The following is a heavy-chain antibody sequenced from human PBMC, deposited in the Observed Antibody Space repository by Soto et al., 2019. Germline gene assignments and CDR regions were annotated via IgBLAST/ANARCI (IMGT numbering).Heavy chain of an antibody. D-gene: IGHD2-15*01. CDR2: IIPIFGTA. V-gene: IGHV1-69*01. J-gene: IGHJ6*02. Sequence: QVQLVQSGAEVKKPGSSVKVSCKAPGGTFSSYAISWVRQAPGQGLEWMGGIIPIFGTAKYAQKFQGRVTINEDEYTRKGYMELSSLRSEDTAVYYCARSQGGSSSLDIYYYYYYGMDVWGQGTTVTVSS. CDR3: ARSQGGSSSLDIYYYYYYGMDV. CDR1: GGTFSSYA.